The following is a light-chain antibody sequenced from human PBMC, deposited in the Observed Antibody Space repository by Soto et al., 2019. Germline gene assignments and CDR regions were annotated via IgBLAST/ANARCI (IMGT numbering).Light chain of an antibody. CDR3: SSYTSSGTLV. J-gene: IGLJ2*01. V-gene: IGLV2-14*01. CDR1: TTDIRRYNY. Sequence: ALTQPASVSGSPGQSITISCTGTTTDIRRYNYVSWYQHHPDKAPKLILYEVSNRPSGVSDRFSGSKSGTTASLTISGLQPEDEASYYCSSYTSSGTLVFGGGTQLTVL. CDR2: EVS.